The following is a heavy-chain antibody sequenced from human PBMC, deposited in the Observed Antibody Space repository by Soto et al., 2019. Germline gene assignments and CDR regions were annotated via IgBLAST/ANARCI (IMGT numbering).Heavy chain of an antibody. V-gene: IGHV3-53*01. CDR1: GFTVSSNY. CDR3: ARVKLAGRGGFDY. CDR2: IYSGGST. D-gene: IGHD2-15*01. Sequence: PGGSLRLSCAASGFTVSSNYMSWVRQAPGKGLEWVSVIYSGGSTYYADSVKGRFTISRDNSKNTLYLQMNSLRAEDTAVYYCARVKLAGRGGFDYWGLGTLVTVSS. J-gene: IGHJ4*02.